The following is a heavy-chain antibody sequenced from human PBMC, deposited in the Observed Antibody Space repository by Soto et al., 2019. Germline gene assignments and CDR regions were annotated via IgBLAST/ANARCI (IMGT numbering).Heavy chain of an antibody. J-gene: IGHJ4*02. CDR2: ISKDGNSK. V-gene: IGHV3-30-3*01. Sequence: VQLVESGGGVVQPGRSLRLSCAASGFTFSSYVLHWVRQAPGKGLEWVAVISKDGNSKHYSDSVKGRFTISRDNSKNTLYLQMNSLRPEDTAVYYCARSYCGDDCALDYWGQGTLVTV. D-gene: IGHD2-21*02. CDR3: ARSYCGDDCALDY. CDR1: GFTFSSYV.